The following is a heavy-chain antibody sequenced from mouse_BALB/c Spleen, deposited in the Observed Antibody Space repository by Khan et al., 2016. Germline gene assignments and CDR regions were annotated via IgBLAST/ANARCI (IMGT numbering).Heavy chain of an antibody. Sequence: EVELVESGPGLVKPSQSLSLTCTVTGYSITSVYAWNWIRQFPGNKLEWMGYISYSGSTSYNPSLKSRISITRDTSKNQFFLQLNSVTTEDTATYYCAGDYYGSSFFAYWGQGTLVTVSA. D-gene: IGHD1-1*01. CDR3: AGDYYGSSFFAY. CDR1: GYSITSVYA. J-gene: IGHJ3*01. CDR2: ISYSGST. V-gene: IGHV3-2*02.